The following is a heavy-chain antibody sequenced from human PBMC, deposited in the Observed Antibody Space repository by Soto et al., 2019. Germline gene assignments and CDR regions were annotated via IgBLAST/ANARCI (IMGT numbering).Heavy chain of an antibody. J-gene: IGHJ4*02. CDR2: ISAYNGNT. CDR1: GYTFTSYG. CDR3: ARDGPDSSGWYGRNYFDY. D-gene: IGHD6-19*01. V-gene: IGHV1-18*01. Sequence: ASVKVSCKASGYTFTSYGISWVRQAPGQGLEWMGWISAYNGNTNYAQKLQGRVTMTTDTSTSTAYMELRSLRSDDTAVYYCARDGPDSSGWYGRNYFDYWGQGTLVTVS.